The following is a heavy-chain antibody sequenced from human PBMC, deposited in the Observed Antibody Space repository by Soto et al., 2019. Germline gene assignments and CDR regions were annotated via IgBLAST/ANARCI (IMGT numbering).Heavy chain of an antibody. CDR3: ARAVRSGSYPYSYYAMDV. CDR2: IYYSGST. D-gene: IGHD3-10*01. CDR1: GGSISSSSYY. V-gene: IGHV4-39*01. Sequence: SETLSLTCTVSGGSISSSSYYWGWIRQPPGKGLEWIGSIYYSGSTYYNPSLKSRVTISVDTSKNQFSLKLSSVTAADTAVYYCARAVRSGSYPYSYYAMDVWGQGTTVTVSS. J-gene: IGHJ6*02.